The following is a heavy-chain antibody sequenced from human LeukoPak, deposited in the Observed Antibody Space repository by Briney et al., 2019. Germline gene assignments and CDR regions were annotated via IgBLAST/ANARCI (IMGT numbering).Heavy chain of an antibody. V-gene: IGHV3-74*01. CDR2: INSDGSWT. J-gene: IGHJ4*02. CDR3: AKFGANLGYYSSGYYYRFPPPFDY. Sequence: GGSLRLSCAASGNYWMHWVRQAPGKGLVWVSHINSDGSWTSYADSVKGRFTISKDNAKNTVYLQMNSLRAEDTAVYYCAKFGANLGYYSSGYYYRFPPPFDYWGQGTLVTGSS. D-gene: IGHD3-22*01. CDR1: GNYW.